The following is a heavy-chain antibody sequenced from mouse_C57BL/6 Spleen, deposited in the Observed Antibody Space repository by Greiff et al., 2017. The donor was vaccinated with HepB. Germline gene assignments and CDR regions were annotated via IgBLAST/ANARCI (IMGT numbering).Heavy chain of an antibody. Sequence: EVQLQESGGGLVQPGGSLKLSCAASGFTFSDYYMYWVRQTPEKRLEWVAYISNGGGSTYYPDTVKGRFTISRDNAKNTLYLQMSRLKSEDTAMYYCATYGSSPYWGQGTLVTVSA. D-gene: IGHD1-1*01. V-gene: IGHV5-12*01. J-gene: IGHJ3*01. CDR3: ATYGSSPY. CDR1: GFTFSDYY. CDR2: ISNGGGST.